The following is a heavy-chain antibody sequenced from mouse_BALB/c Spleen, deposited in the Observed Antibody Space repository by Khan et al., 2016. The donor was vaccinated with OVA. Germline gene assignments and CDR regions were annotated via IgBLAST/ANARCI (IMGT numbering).Heavy chain of an antibody. CDR3: AGTSYAPRDFEV. CDR1: GDNFRDTY. J-gene: IGHJ1*01. Sequence: VQLQQSGAELVKPGASVKLSCTASGDNFRDTYFHWVKQRPEQGLEWIGRIAPANGNTQYDPKFQGKATITSDTSSNTSYLQLNSLTSEDTAVYYCAGTSYAPRDFEVWGAGTTVTVSS. V-gene: IGHV14-3*02. D-gene: IGHD1-1*01. CDR2: IAPANGNT.